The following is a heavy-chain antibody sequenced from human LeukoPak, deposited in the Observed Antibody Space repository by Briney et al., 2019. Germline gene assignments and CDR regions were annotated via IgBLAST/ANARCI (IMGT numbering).Heavy chain of an antibody. CDR2: IYYSGST. Sequence: SETLSLTYTVSGGSISSYYWSWIRQPPGKGLEWIGYIYYSGSTNYNPSLKSRVTISVDTSKNQFSLKLSSVTAADTAVYYCARLMRYCSSTSCYQWLDPWGQGTLVTVSS. CDR3: ARLMRYCSSTSCYQWLDP. D-gene: IGHD2-2*01. CDR1: GGSISSYY. J-gene: IGHJ5*02. V-gene: IGHV4-59*08.